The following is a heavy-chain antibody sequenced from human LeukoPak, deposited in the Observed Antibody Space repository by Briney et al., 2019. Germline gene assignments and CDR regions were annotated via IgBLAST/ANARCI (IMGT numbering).Heavy chain of an antibody. CDR1: GFTFSSYS. D-gene: IGHD3-9*01. V-gene: IGHV3-48*04. CDR2: ISSSSTTI. J-gene: IGHJ4*02. CDR3: ARSFYYDTLTGYYFFDY. Sequence: PGGSLRLSCVASGFTFSSYSSNWVRQAPGKGLEWVSYISSSSTTIYYADSVKGRFTINRDNAKNSLYLQMNSLTAEDMAVYSCARSFYYDTLTGYYFFDYWGQGTLVTVSS.